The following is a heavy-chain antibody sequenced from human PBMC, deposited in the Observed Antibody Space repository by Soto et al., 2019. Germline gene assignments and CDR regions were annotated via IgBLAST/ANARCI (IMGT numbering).Heavy chain of an antibody. D-gene: IGHD4-17*01. J-gene: IGHJ4*02. Sequence: GGSLRLSCAASGFTFSSYAMHWVRQAPGKGLEWVAVISNDGNNKYYEDSVKGRFTSSRDNSKDTLYLQLNDLEAEDTAIYYCAKDYDYGDSLPFDYWGLGTLVTVSS. CDR3: AKDYDYGDSLPFDY. V-gene: IGHV3-30-3*02. CDR2: ISNDGNNK. CDR1: GFTFSSYA.